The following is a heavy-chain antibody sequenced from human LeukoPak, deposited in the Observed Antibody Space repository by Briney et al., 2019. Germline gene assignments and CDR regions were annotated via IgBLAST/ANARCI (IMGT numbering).Heavy chain of an antibody. D-gene: IGHD6-19*01. CDR2: INHSGST. Sequence: SETLSLTCAVYGGSFSGYYWSWIRQPPGKGLEWIGEINHSGSTNYNPSLKSRVTISVDTSRNQFSLKLSSVTAADTAVYYCARAGWAFDIWGQGTMVTVSS. CDR3: ARAGWAFDI. CDR1: GGSFSGYY. J-gene: IGHJ3*02. V-gene: IGHV4-34*01.